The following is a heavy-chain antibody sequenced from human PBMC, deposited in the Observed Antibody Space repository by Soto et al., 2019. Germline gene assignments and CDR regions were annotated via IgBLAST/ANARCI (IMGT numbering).Heavy chain of an antibody. CDR3: ARTVAANTNYYYYYGMDV. V-gene: IGHV4-39*01. Sequence: SETLSLTCIVSGGSISSRRYYWGWIRQPPGKGLEWIGSIYYIGSTHYNPSLNTRVTMSVDTSKSQFSLKLSSVTAADTAVYYCARTVAANTNYYYYYGMDVWGQGTTVTVSS. CDR1: GGSISSRRYY. CDR2: IYYIGST. D-gene: IGHD6-19*01. J-gene: IGHJ6*02.